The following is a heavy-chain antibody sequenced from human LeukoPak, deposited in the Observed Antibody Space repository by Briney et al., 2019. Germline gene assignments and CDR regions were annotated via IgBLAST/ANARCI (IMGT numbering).Heavy chain of an antibody. Sequence: ASVKVSCKASGYTFTGYYMHWMRQAPGQGLEWMGWIDPDSGGTHYAQKFQGRVTMTRDTSISTAYMELSRLRSDDTAVFYCARAGDGYTYWGQGTLVTVSS. V-gene: IGHV1-2*02. CDR1: GYTFTGYY. D-gene: IGHD5-24*01. CDR2: IDPDSGGT. CDR3: ARAGDGYTY. J-gene: IGHJ4*02.